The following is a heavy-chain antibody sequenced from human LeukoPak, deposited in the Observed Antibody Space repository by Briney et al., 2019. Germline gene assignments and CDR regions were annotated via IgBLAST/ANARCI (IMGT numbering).Heavy chain of an antibody. CDR2: MHYSGNT. Sequence: SETLSLTCTVSGGSISSGSYYWGWIRQPPGKGLEWIGSMHYSGNTYCNPSLKSRVTISVDTSKNQFSLKLTTVTAADTATYYCASRGRSEYTNSWFSAFDYWGQGTLVTVSS. CDR1: GGSISSGSYY. V-gene: IGHV4-39*01. D-gene: IGHD6-13*01. CDR3: ASRGRSEYTNSWFSAFDY. J-gene: IGHJ4*02.